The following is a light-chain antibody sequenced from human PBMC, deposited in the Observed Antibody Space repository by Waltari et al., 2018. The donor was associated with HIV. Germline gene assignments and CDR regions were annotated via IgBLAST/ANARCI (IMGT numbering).Light chain of an antibody. V-gene: IGLV1-47*01. Sequence: QSVLTQPPSASGTPGQRVTISCSGSSSNNGSNYVYWYQQLPGTAPKLLIYWNNQRPSAVPYRFSGSKSGTSASLAISGLRSSDEADYYCAAWDNSLSAPVFGGGTKLTVL. CDR2: WNN. CDR3: AAWDNSLSAPV. J-gene: IGLJ3*02. CDR1: SSNNGSNY.